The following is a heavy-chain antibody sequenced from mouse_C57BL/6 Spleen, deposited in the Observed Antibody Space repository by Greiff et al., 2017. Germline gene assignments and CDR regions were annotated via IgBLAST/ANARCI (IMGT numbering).Heavy chain of an antibody. V-gene: IGHV10-3*01. CDR3: VRYRGYGSHYLDY. CDR1: GFTFNTYA. Sequence: EVHLVESGGGLVQPKGSLKLSCAASGFTFNTYAMHWVRQAPGKGLEWVARIRRKSSNYATYYADSVKDRFTISRDDSQSMLYLQMNNLKTEDTAMYYGVRYRGYGSHYLDYWGQGTPLTVSS. D-gene: IGHD1-1*01. CDR2: IRRKSSNYAT. J-gene: IGHJ2*01.